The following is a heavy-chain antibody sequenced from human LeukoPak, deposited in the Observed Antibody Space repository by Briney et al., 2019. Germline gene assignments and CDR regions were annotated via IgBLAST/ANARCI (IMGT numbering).Heavy chain of an antibody. Sequence: ASVKVSCKASGYTFTGYYMHWVRQAPGQGLEWMGWINPNSGGTNYAQKFQGRVTMTRDTSISTAYMELSRLRSDDTAVYYCATEGVDIGPEGGDYYYMDVWGKGTTVTVS. V-gene: IGHV1-2*02. J-gene: IGHJ6*03. D-gene: IGHD5-12*01. CDR3: ATEGVDIGPEGGDYYYMDV. CDR2: INPNSGGT. CDR1: GYTFTGYY.